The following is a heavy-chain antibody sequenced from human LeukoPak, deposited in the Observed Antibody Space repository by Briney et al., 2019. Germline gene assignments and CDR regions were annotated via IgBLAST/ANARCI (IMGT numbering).Heavy chain of an antibody. V-gene: IGHV4-34*01. CDR1: GGSFSGYY. Sequence: TPSETLSLTCVVYGGSFSGYYWNWIRQPPGKGLEWIGQINHSGSTNYNPSLKSRVTISLDTSQNQFSLKLSSVTAADTAVYYCARRASGPSYWGQGTLVTVSS. CDR2: INHSGST. CDR3: ARRASGPSY. D-gene: IGHD1-26*01. J-gene: IGHJ4*02.